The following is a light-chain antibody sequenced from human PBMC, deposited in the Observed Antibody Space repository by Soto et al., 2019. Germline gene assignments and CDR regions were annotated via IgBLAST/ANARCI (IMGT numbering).Light chain of an antibody. CDR3: QQYGSAPGT. V-gene: IGKV3-20*01. CDR2: GAS. CDR1: QSVTSNY. Sequence: EIVLTQSPGTLSSSPGERATLSCRASQSVTSNYLAWYQQKPGQAPRLLIFGASIRATGLPDRFSGGGSGTDFPLTISRLEPEDFAVYYCQQYGSAPGTFGQGTKVEIQ. J-gene: IGKJ1*01.